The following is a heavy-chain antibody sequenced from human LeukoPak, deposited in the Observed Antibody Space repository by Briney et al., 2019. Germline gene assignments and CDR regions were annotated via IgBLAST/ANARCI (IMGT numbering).Heavy chain of an antibody. CDR3: ARPYDYGVHDAFDI. Sequence: PSETLSFTCTVSGGSISSYYWSWIRQPPGKGLEWIGYIYYSGSTNYNPSLKSRVTISVDTSKNQFSLKLSSVTAADTAVYYCARPYDYGVHDAFDIWGQGTMVTVSS. J-gene: IGHJ3*02. V-gene: IGHV4-59*01. CDR2: IYYSGST. CDR1: GGSISSYY. D-gene: IGHD4-17*01.